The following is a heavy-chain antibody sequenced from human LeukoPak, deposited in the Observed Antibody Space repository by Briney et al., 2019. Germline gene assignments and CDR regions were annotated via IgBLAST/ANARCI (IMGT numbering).Heavy chain of an antibody. J-gene: IGHJ2*01. CDR1: GGPISSSSYY. Sequence: SSETLSLTCTVSGGPISSSSYYWGWIRQPPGKGLEWIGSIYYSGSTYYNPSLKSRVTISVDTSKNQFSLKLSSVTAADTAVYYCARDRVTSSGWPSSVWYFDLWGRGTLVTVSS. V-gene: IGHV4-39*07. D-gene: IGHD6-19*01. CDR2: IYYSGST. CDR3: ARDRVTSSGWPSSVWYFDL.